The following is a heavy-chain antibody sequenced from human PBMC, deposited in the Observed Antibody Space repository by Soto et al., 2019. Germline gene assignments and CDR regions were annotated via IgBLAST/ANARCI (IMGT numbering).Heavy chain of an antibody. CDR3: ARGSLRYSRIVGVTTKRSFDY. D-gene: IGHD1-26*01. CDR2: ISAYNGNT. CDR1: GYTFTSYG. V-gene: IGHV1-18*04. Sequence: ASVKVSCKASGYTFTSYGISWVRQAPGQGLEWMGWISAYNGNTNYAQKLQGRATMTTDTSTSTAYMELRSLRSDDTAVYYCARGSLRYSRIVGVTTKRSFDYWGQGTLVTVYS. J-gene: IGHJ4*02.